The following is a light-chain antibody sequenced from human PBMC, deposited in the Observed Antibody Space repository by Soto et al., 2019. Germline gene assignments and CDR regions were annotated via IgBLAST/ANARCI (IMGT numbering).Light chain of an antibody. V-gene: IGLV1-47*01. J-gene: IGLJ1*01. CDR1: SSNIGSNY. CDR3: AAWDDSHYV. CDR2: RNN. Sequence: QSLLTQRPSASGTPGQRITISCSGSSSNIGSNYVYWYQQLPGTAPKLLIYRNNQRPSGVPDRFSGSKSGTSASLAISGLRSEDEADYYCAAWDDSHYVFGTGTKLTVL.